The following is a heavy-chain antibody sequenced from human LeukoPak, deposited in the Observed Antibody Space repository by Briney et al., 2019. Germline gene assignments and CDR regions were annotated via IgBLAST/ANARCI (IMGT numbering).Heavy chain of an antibody. CDR3: ARQGYSSGWYGVQFDY. CDR1: GGSISSSSYY. D-gene: IGHD6-19*01. J-gene: IGHJ4*02. V-gene: IGHV4-39*07. Sequence: PSETLSLTCTVSGGSISSSSYYWGWIRQPPGKGLEWIGSIYYSGSTYYNPSLKSRVTISVDTSKNQFSLKLSSVTAADTAVYYCARQGYSSGWYGVQFDYWGQGTLVTVSS. CDR2: IYYSGST.